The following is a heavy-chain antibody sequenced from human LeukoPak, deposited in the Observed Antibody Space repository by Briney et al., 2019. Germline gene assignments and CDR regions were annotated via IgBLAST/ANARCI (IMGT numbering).Heavy chain of an antibody. Sequence: GGSLRLSCAASGFTFSSYTMNWVRQAPGKGLEWVSSITSSSSFIYYADSVKGRFTISRDNAKNSLYLQMNSLRAEDTAVYYCARHVVGVGFDYWGQGTLVTVSS. D-gene: IGHD3-22*01. CDR2: ITSSSSFI. CDR1: GFTFSSYT. J-gene: IGHJ4*02. V-gene: IGHV3-21*01. CDR3: ARHVVGVGFDY.